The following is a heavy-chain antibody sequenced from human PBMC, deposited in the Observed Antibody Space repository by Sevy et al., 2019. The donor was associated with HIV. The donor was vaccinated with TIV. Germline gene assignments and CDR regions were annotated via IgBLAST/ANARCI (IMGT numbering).Heavy chain of an antibody. D-gene: IGHD1-1*01. CDR1: GYTFIFYA. CDR3: ARDVEGALKYFDS. V-gene: IGHV1-3*01. CDR2: INAGNGNT. Sequence: ASVKVSCKASGYTFIFYAVHWVRQAPGQRLEWMGWINAGNGNTKYSQNLQGRLTITRETSASTTYMELTSLRSEDTAVYYCARDVEGALKYFDSWGQGTLVTVSS. J-gene: IGHJ4*02.